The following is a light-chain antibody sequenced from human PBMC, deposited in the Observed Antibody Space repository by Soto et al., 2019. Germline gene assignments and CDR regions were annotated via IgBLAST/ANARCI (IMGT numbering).Light chain of an antibody. CDR2: EVS. J-gene: IGLJ1*01. CDR3: CSYGGSSSYV. V-gene: IGLV2-23*02. CDR1: SSDVGSYNL. Sequence: QSALTQPASVSGSPGQSITISCTGTSSDVGSYNLVSWYQQHPGKAPKLMIYEVSKRPSVVSSRFSGSKSGNTASLTIAGLQAEDEADYYCCSYGGSSSYVFGTGTKVTVL.